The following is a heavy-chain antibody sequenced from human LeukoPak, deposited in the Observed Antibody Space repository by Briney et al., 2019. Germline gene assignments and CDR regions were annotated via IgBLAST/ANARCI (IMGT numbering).Heavy chain of an antibody. CDR1: GGSVSNGSYY. CDR2: MHYSGSS. J-gene: IGHJ4*02. V-gene: IGHV4-61*01. CDR3: ARGRTASRIISDF. Sequence: SETLSLTCTVSGGSVSNGSYYWSWIRQPPGKGLEWIGNMHYSGSSNYNPSLKSRVTISVDSSMNQFSLLLTSATAADTAVYYCARGRTASRIISDFWGQGILVTVSS. D-gene: IGHD2-15*01.